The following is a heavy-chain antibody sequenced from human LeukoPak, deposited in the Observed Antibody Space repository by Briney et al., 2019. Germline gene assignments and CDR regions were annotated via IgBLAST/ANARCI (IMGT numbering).Heavy chain of an antibody. D-gene: IGHD2-21*02. J-gene: IGHJ4*02. CDR2: INPSGGST. CDR3: ARDPQMVVVTAPTFDY. CDR1: GYTFTSYY. Sequence: GASVKVSCKASGYTFTSYYMHWVRQAPGQGLEWMGIINPSGGSTSYAQKFQGRVTMTRDTSTSTVYMELSSLRSEDTAVYYCARDPQMVVVTAPTFDYWGQGTLVTVSS. V-gene: IGHV1-46*01.